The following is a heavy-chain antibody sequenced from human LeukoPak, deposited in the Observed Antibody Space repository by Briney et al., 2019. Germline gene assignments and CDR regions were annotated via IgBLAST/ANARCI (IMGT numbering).Heavy chain of an antibody. CDR2: VDHTGST. D-gene: IGHD1-1*01. CDR3: ARGRVSSSTWYSTYYYYFYMDV. CDR1: DDSITMYY. V-gene: IGHV4-59*01. Sequence: SETLSLTCSVSDDSITMYYWTWIRQPPGKGLEWIGYVDHTGSTNFNPSLNGRVRISRDTTNNLFSLRLRSVTAADTAVYFCARGRVSSSTWYSTYYYYFYMDVWGKGTTVTVSS. J-gene: IGHJ6*03.